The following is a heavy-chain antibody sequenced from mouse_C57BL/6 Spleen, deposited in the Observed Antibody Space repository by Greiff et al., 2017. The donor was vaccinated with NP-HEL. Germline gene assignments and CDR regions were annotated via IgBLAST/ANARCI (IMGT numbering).Heavy chain of an antibody. Sequence: EVQGVESGGGLVKPGGSLKLSCAASGFTFSSYAMSWVRQTPEKRLEWVATISDGGSYTYYPVNVKGRFTISRDNAKNNLYLQMSHLKSEDTAMYYCARDRGGSDWFAYWGQGTLVTVSA. D-gene: IGHD3-2*02. CDR3: ARDRGGSDWFAY. CDR1: GFTFSSYA. CDR2: ISDGGSYT. V-gene: IGHV5-4*01. J-gene: IGHJ3*01.